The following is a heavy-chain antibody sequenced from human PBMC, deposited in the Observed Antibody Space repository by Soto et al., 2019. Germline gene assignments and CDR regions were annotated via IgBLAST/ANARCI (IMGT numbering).Heavy chain of an antibody. CDR1: GFTFSNAW. V-gene: IGHV3-15*01. J-gene: IGHJ3*02. D-gene: IGHD7-27*01. CDR3: TTEMMGIHAFDI. Sequence: GGSLRLSCAASGFTFSNAWMSWVRQAPGKGLEWVGRITSKTDGGTTDYAAPVKGRFTISRDDSKNTLYLQMNSLKTEDTAVYYCTTEMMGIHAFDIWGQGTMVTVSS. CDR2: ITSKTDGGTT.